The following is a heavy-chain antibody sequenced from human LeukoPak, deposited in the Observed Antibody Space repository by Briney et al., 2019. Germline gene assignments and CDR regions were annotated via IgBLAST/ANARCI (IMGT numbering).Heavy chain of an antibody. Sequence: SETLSLTCTVSGGSISRYYRSWIRQPPGKGLEWIGYIYTSGSTNYNPSLKSRVTISVSTSKNQFSLKLSSVTAADTAVYYCARRQTYFDYWGQGTLVTVSS. J-gene: IGHJ4*02. CDR3: ARRQTYFDY. CDR2: IYTSGST. CDR1: GGSISRYY. V-gene: IGHV4-4*09.